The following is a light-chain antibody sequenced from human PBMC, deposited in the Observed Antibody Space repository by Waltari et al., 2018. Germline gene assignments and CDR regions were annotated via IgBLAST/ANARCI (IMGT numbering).Light chain of an antibody. J-gene: IGKJ4*01. Sequence: IQMTQSPSTLSASVGDRVTLTCRASESVKNNLAWYQQKPGKAPKALFHKSSLLESGVPLRFSGSRYGTEFTLSISSLQPDDFATYYCQQYNTLPVTFGGGTTVEI. CDR3: QQYNTLPVT. V-gene: IGKV1-5*03. CDR2: KSS. CDR1: ESVKNN.